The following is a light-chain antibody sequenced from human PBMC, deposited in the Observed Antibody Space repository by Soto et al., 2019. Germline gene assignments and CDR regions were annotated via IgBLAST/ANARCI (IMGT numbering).Light chain of an antibody. V-gene: IGKV3-15*01. J-gene: IGKJ4*01. CDR3: QQYNNWPPELT. CDR2: GAS. Sequence: EIVMTQSPATLSVSPGERATLSCRARQSVSSNLAWYQQKPGQAPRLLIYGASTRATGIPARFSGSGSGTEFTLTISSLQSEDFAVYYCQQYNNWPPELTFGGGTKVEIK. CDR1: QSVSSN.